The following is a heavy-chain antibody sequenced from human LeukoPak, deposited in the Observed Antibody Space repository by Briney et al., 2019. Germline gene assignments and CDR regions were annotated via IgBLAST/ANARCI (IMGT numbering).Heavy chain of an antibody. CDR3: ASGRTIFYYYMDV. CDR1: GYTFTGYY. Sequence: ASVKVSCKASGYTFTGYYIHCVPQAPGQGLEWMGWINPKRGDTHYTQTSQGRVTMTRDTSISTVYMELSRLRSDDAAVYYCASGRTIFYYYMDVWGKGTTVTISS. D-gene: IGHD3-3*02. V-gene: IGHV1-2*02. CDR2: INPKRGDT. J-gene: IGHJ6*03.